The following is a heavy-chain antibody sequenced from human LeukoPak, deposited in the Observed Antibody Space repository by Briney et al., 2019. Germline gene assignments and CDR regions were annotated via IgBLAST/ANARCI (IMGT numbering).Heavy chain of an antibody. CDR3: ARRGYSGYGYFDY. CDR2: IFHSGST. D-gene: IGHD5-12*01. J-gene: IGHJ4*01. CDR1: GGSISSYY. Sequence: PSETLSLTCTVSGGSISSYYWSWIRQPPGKGLEWIGSIFHSGSTYYNPSLKSRVTISVDTSKNQFSLKLSSVTAADTAVYYCARRGYSGYGYFDYWGHGTLVTVSS. V-gene: IGHV4-59*08.